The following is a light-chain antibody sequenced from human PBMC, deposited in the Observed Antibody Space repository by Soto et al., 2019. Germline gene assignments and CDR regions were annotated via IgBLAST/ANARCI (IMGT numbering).Light chain of an antibody. Sequence: DIQMTQSPSTLSASVGDRVTIACRASQSISMLLAWYQRKPGKAPKLLIYDASILETGVPSRFSGSGSGTEFTRTIDSLQPDDFADYYCQQYSGCPLTFGGGTKVQI. CDR2: DAS. V-gene: IGKV1-5*01. CDR3: QQYSGCPLT. CDR1: QSISML. J-gene: IGKJ4*01.